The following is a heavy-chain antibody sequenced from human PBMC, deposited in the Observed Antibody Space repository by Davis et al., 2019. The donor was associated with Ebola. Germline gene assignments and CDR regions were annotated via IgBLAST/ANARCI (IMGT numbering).Heavy chain of an antibody. V-gene: IGHV3-23*01. CDR2: ISGSGGNT. J-gene: IGHJ4*02. D-gene: IGHD2-2*01. CDR3: ARGLEDFIVVVPAAPDY. CDR1: GFTFTSYA. Sequence: GESLKISCAASGFTFTSYAMSWVRKAPGKGLEWVSGISGSGGNTHYADSVKGRFTISRDNAKNTLYLQMNSLRAEDTAVYYCARGLEDFIVVVPAAPDYWGQGTLVTVSS.